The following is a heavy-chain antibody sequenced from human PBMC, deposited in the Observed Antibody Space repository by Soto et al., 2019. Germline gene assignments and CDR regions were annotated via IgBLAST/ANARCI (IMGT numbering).Heavy chain of an antibody. CDR1: GGSFSGYY. J-gene: IGHJ5*02. V-gene: IGHV4-34*01. CDR2: INHRGKT. Sequence: SETLSLTCAVCGGSFSGYYWSWIRQPPGKGLEWIAEINHRGKTFYNPSLQSRVSISVDTPNNQLSLRLTAVTAADTAVYYCVRGGRSCEIDQCYTWFGPWGQGTLVTVSS. D-gene: IGHD2-2*02. CDR3: VRGGRSCEIDQCYTWFGP.